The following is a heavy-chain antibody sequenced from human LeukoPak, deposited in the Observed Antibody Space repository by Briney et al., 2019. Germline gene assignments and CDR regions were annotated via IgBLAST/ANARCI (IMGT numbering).Heavy chain of an antibody. Sequence: SGGSLRLSCAASGFTFDDYGMSWVRQAPGKGLEWVSGINWNGGSTGYADSVKGRFTISRDNAKNSLYLQMDSLRGDDTGMYFCAKDSSSSNYYYGLDVWGQGTSVTVSS. J-gene: IGHJ6*02. CDR1: GFTFDDYG. V-gene: IGHV3-20*04. CDR3: AKDSSSSNYYYGLDV. CDR2: INWNGGST. D-gene: IGHD6-13*01.